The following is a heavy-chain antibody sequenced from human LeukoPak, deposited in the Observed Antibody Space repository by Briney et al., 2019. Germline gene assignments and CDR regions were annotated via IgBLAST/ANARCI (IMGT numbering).Heavy chain of an antibody. CDR2: IWYDGSNK. J-gene: IGHJ3*02. V-gene: IGHV3-33*01. D-gene: IGHD1-26*01. CDR1: GFTFSSYG. Sequence: GGSLRLSCAASGFTFSSYGMHWFRQAPGKGLEWVAVIWYDGSNKYYADSVKGRFTISRDNSKNTLYLQMNSLRAEDTAVYYCARAIAPWELLEEDAFDIWGQGTMVTVSS. CDR3: ARAIAPWELLEEDAFDI.